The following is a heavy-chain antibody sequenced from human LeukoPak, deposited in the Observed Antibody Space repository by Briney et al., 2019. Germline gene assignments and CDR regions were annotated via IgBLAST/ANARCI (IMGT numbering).Heavy chain of an antibody. V-gene: IGHV4-39*07. CDR1: GGSIGSSTFS. CDR3: ARVSGSYYPGWFDP. J-gene: IGHJ5*02. CDR2: IYYSVTT. D-gene: IGHD1-26*01. Sequence: PSETLSLTCTVSGGSIGSSTFSWGWIRQPPGKGLEWIGSIYYSVTTYYNPSLKSRVTISVDASKNQFSLKLSSVTAADTAVYYCARVSGSYYPGWFDPWGQGTLVTVSS.